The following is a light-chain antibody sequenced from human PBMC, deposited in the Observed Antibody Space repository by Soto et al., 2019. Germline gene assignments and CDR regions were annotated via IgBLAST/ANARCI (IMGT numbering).Light chain of an antibody. Sequence: DIQMTQSPSSVSASHGDSVTIXXRASKGIRNELGWYQQKPGKAPKRXIYAASSLETGVPSRFSGRGAGTEFTLTISRLEPDDFATYYCQQYNSYPITCGQGTRLEI. J-gene: IGKJ5*01. V-gene: IGKV1-17*01. CDR1: KGIRNE. CDR3: QQYNSYPIT. CDR2: AAS.